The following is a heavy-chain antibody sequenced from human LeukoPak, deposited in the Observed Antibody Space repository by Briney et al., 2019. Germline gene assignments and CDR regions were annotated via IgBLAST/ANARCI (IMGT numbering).Heavy chain of an antibody. D-gene: IGHD2-21*01. Sequence: SETLSLTCTVSGGSISSYYWSWIRQPPGKGLEWIGSIYYSGSTYYNPSLKSRVTISVDTSKNQFSLKLSSVTAADTAVYYCVNGHRIHPPQWGQGTLVTVSS. CDR3: VNGHRIHPPQ. CDR2: IYYSGST. J-gene: IGHJ4*02. CDR1: GGSISSYY. V-gene: IGHV4-59*05.